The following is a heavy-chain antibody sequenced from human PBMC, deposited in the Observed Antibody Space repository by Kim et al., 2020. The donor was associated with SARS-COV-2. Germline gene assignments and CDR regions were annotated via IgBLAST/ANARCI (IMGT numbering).Heavy chain of an antibody. CDR3: ARDGSYNFDY. D-gene: IGHD1-26*01. Sequence: YADAVQGRVTISRDNAKNTLYLQMSSLRAEDTAVYYCARDGSYNFDYWGEGTLVTVSS. J-gene: IGHJ4*02. V-gene: IGHV3-74*01.